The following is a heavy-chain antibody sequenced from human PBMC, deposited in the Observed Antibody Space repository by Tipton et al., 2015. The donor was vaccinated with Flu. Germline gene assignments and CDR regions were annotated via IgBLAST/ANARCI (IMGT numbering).Heavy chain of an antibody. Sequence: SLRLSCAASGFTFNIYGMHWVRQAPGKGLEWVAFVRYDGNNKYYADSVKGRFTISRDNSKNTLYLQMNSLSAEDTAVYYCARTYGPFNWFDPWGQGTLVSVSS. CDR1: GFTFNIYG. V-gene: IGHV3-30*02. CDR2: VRYDGNNK. J-gene: IGHJ5*02. D-gene: IGHD3-10*01. CDR3: ARTYGPFNWFDP.